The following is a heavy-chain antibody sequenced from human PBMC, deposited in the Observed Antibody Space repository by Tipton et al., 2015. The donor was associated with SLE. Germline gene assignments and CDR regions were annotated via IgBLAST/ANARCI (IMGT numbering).Heavy chain of an antibody. CDR1: GFTFSNYP. Sequence: SLRLSCAASGFTFSNYPVHWVRQAPGKGLEWVALISNDGSNKYYADSVKGRFTISRDNSKNTLYVLVNRFRPEDAAVYFWATAYRTSHRQIPYAYYGMDVWGPGTTVTVSS. V-gene: IGHV3-30*04. CDR3: ATAYRTSHRQIPYAYYGMDV. CDR2: ISNDGSNK. J-gene: IGHJ6*02. D-gene: IGHD3-16*02.